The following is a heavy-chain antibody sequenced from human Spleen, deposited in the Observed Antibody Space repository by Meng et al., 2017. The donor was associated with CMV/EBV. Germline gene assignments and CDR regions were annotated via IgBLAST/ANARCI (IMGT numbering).Heavy chain of an antibody. CDR1: YTFTRNY. D-gene: IGHD3-10*01. V-gene: IGHV1-46*01. Sequence: YTFTRNYLNWVRQAPGQGREWMGIIDPNGGVSRYAHRFQGRVTVTRDTSTNTVYMELSSLKSEDTAVYYCARGRSYGSGSQYFFDFWGQGTLVTVSS. CDR3: ARGRSYGSGSQYFFDF. CDR2: IDPNGGVS. J-gene: IGHJ4*02.